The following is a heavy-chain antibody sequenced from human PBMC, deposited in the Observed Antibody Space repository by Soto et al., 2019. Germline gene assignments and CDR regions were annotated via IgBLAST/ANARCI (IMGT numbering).Heavy chain of an antibody. J-gene: IGHJ5*02. CDR1: GFPFSTYL. V-gene: IGHV3-74*01. CDR2: INSDGSTI. D-gene: IGHD6-6*01. CDR3: TRAFYSSSRFDP. Sequence: GGALRLSCAAPGFPFSTYLMHSVRRAPGKGLVWVSRINSDGSTIDYADSVKGRFTISRDNAKNTLYLQMNSLRPEDTAVYSCTRAFYSSSRFDPWGQGTLVTVSS.